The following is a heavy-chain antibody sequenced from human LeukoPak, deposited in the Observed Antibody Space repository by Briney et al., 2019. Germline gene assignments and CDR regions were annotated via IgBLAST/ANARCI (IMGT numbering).Heavy chain of an antibody. CDR2: ISGYNGNT. D-gene: IGHD3-10*01. CDR1: GYGFNSYG. CDR3: ARDSMVRGATLDH. J-gene: IGHJ4*02. Sequence: ASVKVSCKASGYGFNSYGISWVRQAPGQGVEWMAWISGYNGNTNYAQKFQGRVTMSTDTSTGTVYMELRSLRSADTAVYYCARDSMVRGATLDHWGQGTLVTVSS. V-gene: IGHV1-18*01.